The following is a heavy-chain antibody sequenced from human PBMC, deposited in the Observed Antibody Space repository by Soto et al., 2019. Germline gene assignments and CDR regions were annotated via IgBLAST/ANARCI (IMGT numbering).Heavy chain of an antibody. CDR3: VRDRDLDRDMVHADL. V-gene: IGHV3-48*02. Sequence: PGVSLRLSWEASGFPISGCSGNGVSQTQGKGLEWLAYITIRTGNIVYADSVRGRFTISADNAENSVFLQMNSLRDEDTAVYFCVRDRDLDRDMVHADLWGQGTLVTVSS. D-gene: IGHD5-18*01. J-gene: IGHJ4*01. CDR2: ITIRTGNI. CDR1: GFPISGCS.